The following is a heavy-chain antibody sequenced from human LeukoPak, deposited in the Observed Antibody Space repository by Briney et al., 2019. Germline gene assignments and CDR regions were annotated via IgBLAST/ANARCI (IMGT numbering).Heavy chain of an antibody. V-gene: IGHV3-23*01. D-gene: IGHD6-19*01. CDR2: ISGSGGST. CDR1: GFTFSSYA. Sequence: GGSLRLSCAASGFTFSSYAMSWVRQAPGKGLEWVSAISGSGGSTYYADSVKGRFTISRDNSKNTLYLQMNSLRAEDTAVYYCAKDGYSSGWAPIDYWGQGTLVTVSS. CDR3: AKDGYSSGWAPIDY. J-gene: IGHJ4*02.